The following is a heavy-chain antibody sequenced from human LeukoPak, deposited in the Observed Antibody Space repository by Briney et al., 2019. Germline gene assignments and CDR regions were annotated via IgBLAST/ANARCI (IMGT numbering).Heavy chain of an antibody. D-gene: IGHD6-6*01. J-gene: IGHJ4*02. CDR2: ISYDGSNK. V-gene: IGHV3-30*18. Sequence: GGSLRLSCEASGFTFSSYGMHWVRQAPGKGLEWVAVISYDGSNKYYADSVKGRFTISRDNSKNTLYLQMNSLRAEDTALYYCAKEITYSSSSGFDWGQGTLVTVSS. CDR1: GFTFSSYG. CDR3: AKEITYSSSSGFD.